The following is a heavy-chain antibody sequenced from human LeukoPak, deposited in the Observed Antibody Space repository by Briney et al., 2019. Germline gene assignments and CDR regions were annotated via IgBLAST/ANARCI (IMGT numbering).Heavy chain of an antibody. V-gene: IGHV4-34*01. J-gene: IGHJ5*02. CDR3: ARLKIVTMIVVGYNWFDP. CDR2: INHSGST. Sequence: SETLSLTCAVYGGSFSGYYWSWIRQPPGKGLEWIGEINHSGSTNYNPSLKSRVTISVDTSKNQFSLKLSSVTAADTAVYYCARLKIVTMIVVGYNWFDPWGQGTLVTVSS. D-gene: IGHD3-22*01. CDR1: GGSFSGYY.